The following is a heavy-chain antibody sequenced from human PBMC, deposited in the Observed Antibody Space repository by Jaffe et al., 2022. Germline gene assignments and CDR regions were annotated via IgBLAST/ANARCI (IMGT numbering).Heavy chain of an antibody. CDR3: AKDWNGANVLRYFDWFPALDY. D-gene: IGHD3-9*01. Sequence: QVQLVESGGGVVQPGGSLRLSCAASGFTFSSYGMHWVRQAPGKGLEWVAFIRYDGSNKYYADSVKGRFTISRDNSKNTLYLQMNSLRAEDTAVYYCAKDWNGANVLRYFDWFPALDYWGQGTLVTVSS. CDR1: GFTFSSYG. CDR2: IRYDGSNK. J-gene: IGHJ4*02. V-gene: IGHV3-30*02.